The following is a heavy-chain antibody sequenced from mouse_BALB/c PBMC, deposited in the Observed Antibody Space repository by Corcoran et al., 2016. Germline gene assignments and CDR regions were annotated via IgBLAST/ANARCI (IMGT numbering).Heavy chain of an antibody. CDR2: IDPANGNT. CDR1: GFNIKDTY. D-gene: IGHD4-1*01. J-gene: IGHJ1*01. CDR3: ANWDWYFDV. V-gene: IGHV14-3*02. Sequence: EVQLQQSGAELVKPGASVKLSCTASGFNIKDTYMHWVKQRPEQGLEWIGRIDPANGNTKYDPKFQGKAPIPADTSSNTAYLQLSSLTSEDTAVYYCANWDWYFDVWGAGTTVTVSS.